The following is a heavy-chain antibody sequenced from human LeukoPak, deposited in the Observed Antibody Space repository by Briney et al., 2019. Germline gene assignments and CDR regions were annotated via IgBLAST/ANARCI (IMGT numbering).Heavy chain of an antibody. V-gene: IGHV4-59*01. CDR3: ASMTTLTTALGF. Sequence: SETLSLTCTVSDGSISSYYWSWIRQPPGKGLGWIGYIYSSGSTNYNPSLKSRVTISIDTYENQFSLRLNSVTAADTAVYYCASMTTLTTALGFWGQGTLVTVSS. CDR1: DGSISSYY. J-gene: IGHJ4*02. CDR2: IYSSGST. D-gene: IGHD4-17*01.